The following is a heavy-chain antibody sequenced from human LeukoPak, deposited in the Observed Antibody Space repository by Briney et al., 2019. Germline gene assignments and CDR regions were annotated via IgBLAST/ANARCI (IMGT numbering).Heavy chain of an antibody. CDR2: IYYSGST. CDR3: ARSQFYGSGSYQGRWFDP. D-gene: IGHD3-10*01. V-gene: IGHV4-30-4*07. J-gene: IGHJ5*02. CDR1: GGSISSGDYS. Sequence: SETLSLTCAVSGGSISSGDYSWSWIRQPPGKGLEWIGNIYYSGSTYYNPSLKSRVNISVDTSKYQFSLKLTSVTAADTAVYYCARSQFYGSGSYQGRWFDPWGQGTLVTVSS.